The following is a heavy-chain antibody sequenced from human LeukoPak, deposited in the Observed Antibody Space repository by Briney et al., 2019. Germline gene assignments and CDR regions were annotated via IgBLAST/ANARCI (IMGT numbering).Heavy chain of an antibody. CDR3: ARVHLSSYNPLRFDY. J-gene: IGHJ4*02. D-gene: IGHD1-1*01. Sequence: ASVKVSCKASGYTFTGYYMHWVRQAPGQALELMGRINPNSGGTNYAQKFQGRVTMTRDTSISTAYMELSRLRSDDTAVYYCARVHLSSYNPLRFDYWGQGTLVTVSS. V-gene: IGHV1-2*06. CDR2: INPNSGGT. CDR1: GYTFTGYY.